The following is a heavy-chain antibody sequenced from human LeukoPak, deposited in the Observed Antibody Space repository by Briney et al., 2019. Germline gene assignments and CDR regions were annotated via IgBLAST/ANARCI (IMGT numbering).Heavy chain of an antibody. CDR2: ISSDSNYI. J-gene: IGHJ4*02. CDR1: GFTFSSYS. V-gene: IGHV3-21*04. Sequence: PGGSLRLSCAASGFTFSSYSMNWVRQAPGKGLEWVSSISSDSNYIFYADSVQGRFTISRDNAKNSLYLQMNSLRAEDTALYYCARLAGYYYGSGSAWRYYFDYWGQGTLVTVSS. D-gene: IGHD3-10*01. CDR3: ARLAGYYYGSGSAWRYYFDY.